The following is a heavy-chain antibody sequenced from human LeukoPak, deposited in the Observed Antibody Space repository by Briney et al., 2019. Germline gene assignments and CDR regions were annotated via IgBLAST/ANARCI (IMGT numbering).Heavy chain of an antibody. J-gene: IGHJ4*02. V-gene: IGHV3-33*01. CDR2: MWYDGSNK. CDR3: ARGEGSYPPDY. Sequence: PGGSLRLSCAASGFTFNSYGMHWVRQAPGKGLEWVAVMWYDGSNKYYADSVKGRFTISRDNAKNSLYLQMNSLRAEDTAVYYCARGEGSYPPDYWGQGTLVTVSS. CDR1: GFTFNSYG. D-gene: IGHD3-16*02.